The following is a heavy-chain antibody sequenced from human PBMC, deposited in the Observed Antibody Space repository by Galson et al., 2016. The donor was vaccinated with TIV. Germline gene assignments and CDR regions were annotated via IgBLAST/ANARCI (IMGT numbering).Heavy chain of an antibody. V-gene: IGHV1-69*13. CDR2: IFPIFGSP. CDR3: ARDQDSGAYFDY. CDR1: GGTTNSYA. J-gene: IGHJ4*02. D-gene: IGHD2-15*01. Sequence: SVKVSCKASGGTTNSYAINWVRQAPGQGLEWLGGIFPIFGSPTYGQNFQGRVSLTADEYTTTAYMELSSLRSEDTAVYYCARDQDSGAYFDYWGQGTLVTVSS.